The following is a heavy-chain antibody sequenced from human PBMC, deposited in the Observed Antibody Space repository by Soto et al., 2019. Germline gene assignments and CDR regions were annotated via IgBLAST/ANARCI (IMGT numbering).Heavy chain of an antibody. V-gene: IGHV3-11*01. CDR1: GFTFSYYY. Sequence: GGSLRLSCAASGFTFSYYYMSWIRQSPGKGLEWVSYISSSGSTIYYADSVKGRFTISRDNAKNSLYLQMNSLRAEDTAVYYCARGGYGDYWDAFDIWGQGTMVTVSS. CDR3: ARGGYGDYWDAFDI. J-gene: IGHJ3*02. D-gene: IGHD4-17*01. CDR2: ISSSGSTI.